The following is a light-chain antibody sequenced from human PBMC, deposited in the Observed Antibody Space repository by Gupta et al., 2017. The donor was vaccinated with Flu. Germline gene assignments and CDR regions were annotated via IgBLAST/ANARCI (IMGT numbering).Light chain of an antibody. J-gene: IGKJ3*01. CDR2: WAS. V-gene: IGKV4-1*01. CDR1: QSVLYSSNKQNY. Sequence: KSSQSVLYSSNKQNYLDWYPQKPGQPPKLLIYWASTRESGVPDRFSGSGSGTDFTLTISSLQAEDVAVYYCQQYYSTPPFTCGPGTKVDIK. CDR3: QQYYSTPPFT.